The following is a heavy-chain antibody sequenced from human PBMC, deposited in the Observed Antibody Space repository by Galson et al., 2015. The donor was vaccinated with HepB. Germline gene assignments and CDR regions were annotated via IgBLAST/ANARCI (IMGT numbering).Heavy chain of an antibody. Sequence: SLRLSCAASGFTFDDYAMHWVRQAPGKGLEWVSGISWNSGSIGYADSVKGRFTISRDNAKNSLYLQMNSLRAEDTALYYCAKATLFGAFDIWGQGTMVTVSS. CDR2: ISWNSGSI. D-gene: IGHD3-16*01. CDR1: GFTFDDYA. J-gene: IGHJ3*02. V-gene: IGHV3-9*01. CDR3: AKATLFGAFDI.